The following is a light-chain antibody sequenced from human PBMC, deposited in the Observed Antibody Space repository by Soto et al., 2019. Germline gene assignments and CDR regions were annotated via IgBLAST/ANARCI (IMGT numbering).Light chain of an antibody. J-gene: IGLJ3*02. CDR1: GSDVGGYDY. Sequence: QSVLTQPPSASGSPGQSVTISCTGTGSDVGGYDYVSWYQLHPGRAPKLIIYEVIRRPSGVPDRFSGSRSGNTASLTVSGPQADDEADYFCSSYAGTTNLVFGGGTKLTVL. V-gene: IGLV2-8*01. CDR3: SSYAGTTNLV. CDR2: EVI.